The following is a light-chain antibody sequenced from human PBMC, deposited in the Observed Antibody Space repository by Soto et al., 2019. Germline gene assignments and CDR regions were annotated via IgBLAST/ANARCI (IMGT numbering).Light chain of an antibody. CDR1: QTITTS. J-gene: IGKJ1*01. CDR3: QQYDSYSLRT. Sequence: DIQMTQSPSTLSASVGDRVTITCRASQTITTSLAWYQQKPGKAPKLLIYKASSLESGVPSRVSGSGSGTEFTLTINSLQPDDFATYYCQQYDSYSLRTFGQGTRVEI. V-gene: IGKV1-5*03. CDR2: KAS.